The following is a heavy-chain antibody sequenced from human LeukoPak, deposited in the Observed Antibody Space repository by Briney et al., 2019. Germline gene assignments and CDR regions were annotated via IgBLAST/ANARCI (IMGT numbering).Heavy chain of an antibody. V-gene: IGHV3-30-3*01. D-gene: IGHD3-22*01. CDR2: ISYDGSNK. Sequence: PGGSLRLSCAASGFTFSSYAMHWVRQAPGKGLEWVAVISYDGSNKYYADSVKGRFTISRDNSKNTLYLQMNSLSAEDTAVYYCARHYFDSSGYYNVFPDSWGQGTLVTVSS. J-gene: IGHJ4*02. CDR1: GFTFSSYA. CDR3: ARHYFDSSGYYNVFPDS.